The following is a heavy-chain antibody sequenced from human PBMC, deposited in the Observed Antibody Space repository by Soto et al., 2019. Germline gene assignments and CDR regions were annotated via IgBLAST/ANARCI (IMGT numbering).Heavy chain of an antibody. CDR1: GLSLSTSGEA. J-gene: IGHJ5*02. CDR3: AHYVSTSPAGWFDP. V-gene: IGHV2-5*02. Sequence: QITLKESGPTLVKPTQTLTLTCTFSGLSLSTSGEAVGWIRQPPGKALEWLALIYWDDDKRYNPTLTTRLTITKDTSNNQVVLTLHNMAPVDTATYYCAHYVSTSPAGWFDPWGQGILVTVSS. D-gene: IGHD3-10*02. CDR2: IYWDDDK.